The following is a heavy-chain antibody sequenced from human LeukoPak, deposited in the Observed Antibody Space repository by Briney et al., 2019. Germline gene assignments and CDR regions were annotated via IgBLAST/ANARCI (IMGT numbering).Heavy chain of an antibody. V-gene: IGHV3-20*04. CDR3: ATFKYYYGSGSYAYFDY. D-gene: IGHD3-10*01. CDR1: GFTFDDYG. CDR2: INWNGGST. J-gene: IGHJ4*02. Sequence: PGGSLRLSCAASGFTFDDYGMSWVRQAPGKGLEWVSGINWNGGSTGYADSVKGRFTISRDNAKNSLYLQMNSLRAEDTALYYCATFKYYYGSGSYAYFDYWGQGTLVTVSS.